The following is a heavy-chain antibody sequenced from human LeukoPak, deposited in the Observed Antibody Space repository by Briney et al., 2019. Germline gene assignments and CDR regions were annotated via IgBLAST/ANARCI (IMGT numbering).Heavy chain of an antibody. CDR3: ATFRSGFGQYY. CDR1: GFTVSSNY. Sequence: GGSLGLSCATSGFTVSSNYMSWVRQAPGKGLEWVSVIYTDGSTYYPDSVKDRFTISRDNSKNTLDLQMNSLRIEDTGLYFCATFRSGFGQYYWGQGTLVTVSS. CDR2: IYTDGST. D-gene: IGHD3-10*01. J-gene: IGHJ4*02. V-gene: IGHV3-66*01.